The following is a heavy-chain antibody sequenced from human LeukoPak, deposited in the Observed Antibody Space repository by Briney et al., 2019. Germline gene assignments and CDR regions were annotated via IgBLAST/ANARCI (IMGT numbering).Heavy chain of an antibody. CDR1: GFIFTDYS. D-gene: IGHD6-19*01. CDR2: IDKTSSNI. J-gene: IGHJ5*01. Sequence: GGSLRLSCAASGFIFTDYSINWVRQAPGKGLEWISYIDKTSSNIYYAASVRGRFSISRDNSKNTLYLQLNTLRADDTATYYCAKPISGGLAVTADWFHPWGQGTLVVVSS. CDR3: AKPISGGLAVTADWFHP. V-gene: IGHV3-48*01.